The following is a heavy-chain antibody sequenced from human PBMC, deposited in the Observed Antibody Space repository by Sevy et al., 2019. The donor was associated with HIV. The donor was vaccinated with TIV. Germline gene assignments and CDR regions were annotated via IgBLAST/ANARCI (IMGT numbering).Heavy chain of an antibody. Sequence: GGSLRLSCAASGFTFGDYAMSWIRQAPGKGLEWVGFIRSQTYGGTTEYAASVKGRFTISRDNSKSIAYLQMNSLKTEDTAVYYCTRVLGTISPYYYYGLDVWGQGTTVTVSS. D-gene: IGHD3-3*01. CDR2: IRSQTYGGTT. CDR3: TRVLGTISPYYYYGLDV. CDR1: GFTFGDYA. V-gene: IGHV3-49*03. J-gene: IGHJ6*02.